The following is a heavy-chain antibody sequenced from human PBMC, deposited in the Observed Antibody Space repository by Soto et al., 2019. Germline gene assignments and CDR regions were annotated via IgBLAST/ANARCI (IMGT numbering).Heavy chain of an antibody. J-gene: IGHJ4*02. D-gene: IGHD2-2*01. V-gene: IGHV3-33*01. CDR3: ARSVVVPAALDY. CDR2: TWYDGSKK. CDR1: GFTFSSYG. Sequence: GGSLRLSCEASGFTFSSYGMHWVRQAPGKGLEWVAVTWYDGSKKYHGDSVMGRFTISRDNSKNTLYLQMNSLRADDTAVYYCARSVVVPAALDYWGQGTLVTVSS.